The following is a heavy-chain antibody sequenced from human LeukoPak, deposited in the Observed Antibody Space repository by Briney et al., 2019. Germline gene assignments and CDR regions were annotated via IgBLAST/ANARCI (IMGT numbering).Heavy chain of an antibody. Sequence: PSETLSLTCTVSGDSISSYFWSWIRQPPGKGLEWIGYIYYSGSNNYNPSLKSRVTISVDTSKNQFSLKLSSVTAADTAVYYCARDATGSGSYGLLEYYYYYMDVWGKGTTVTVSS. CDR1: GDSISSYF. V-gene: IGHV4-59*01. CDR3: ARDATGSGSYGLLEYYYYYMDV. D-gene: IGHD1-26*01. CDR2: IYYSGSN. J-gene: IGHJ6*03.